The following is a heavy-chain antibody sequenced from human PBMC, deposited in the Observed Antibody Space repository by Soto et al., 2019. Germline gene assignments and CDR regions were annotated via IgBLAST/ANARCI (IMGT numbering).Heavy chain of an antibody. CDR3: ARRPEQYDFWSGYLIDY. D-gene: IGHD3-3*01. CDR2: ISSSSSYI. CDR1: GLTFSSYS. Sequence: VGSLRLSCAASGLTFSSYSMNWVRQAPGKGLEWVSSISSSSSYIYYADSVKGRFTISRDNAKNSLYLQMNSLRAEDTAVYYCARRPEQYDFWSGYLIDYWGQGTLVPVSS. V-gene: IGHV3-21*01. J-gene: IGHJ4*02.